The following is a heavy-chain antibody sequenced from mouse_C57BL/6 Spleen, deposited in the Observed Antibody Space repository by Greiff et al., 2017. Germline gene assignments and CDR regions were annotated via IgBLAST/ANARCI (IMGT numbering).Heavy chain of an antibody. V-gene: IGHV1-69*01. J-gene: IGHJ2*01. CDR1: GYTFPSYW. CDR3: ARSRGLDYQYYFDY. Sequence: QVQLQQPGAELVMPGASVTLSCKASGYTFPSYWMHWVKQRPGQGLEWIGEIDPSDSYTNSNQKFKGKSTLTVDKSSSTAYMQLSSLTSEDSAVYYCARSRGLDYQYYFDYWGQGTTRTVSS. CDR2: IDPSDSYT. D-gene: IGHD2-4*01.